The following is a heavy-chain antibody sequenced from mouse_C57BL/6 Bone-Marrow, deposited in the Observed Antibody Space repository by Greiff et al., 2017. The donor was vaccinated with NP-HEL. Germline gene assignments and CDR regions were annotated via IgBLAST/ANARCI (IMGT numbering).Heavy chain of an antibody. CDR1: GYAFSSYR. J-gene: IGHJ2*01. Sequence: VQLQQSGAELVKPGASVKISCKASGYAFSSYRMNWVKQRPGKGLEWIGQIYPGDGDTNYNGKFKGKATLTADKSSSTAYMQLSSLTSEDSAVYFCARYYGSSYYFDYWGQGTTLTVSS. CDR3: ARYYGSSYYFDY. D-gene: IGHD1-1*01. V-gene: IGHV1-80*01. CDR2: IYPGDGDT.